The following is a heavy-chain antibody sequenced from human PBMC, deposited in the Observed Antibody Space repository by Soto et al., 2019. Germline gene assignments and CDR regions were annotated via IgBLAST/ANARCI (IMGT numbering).Heavy chain of an antibody. CDR2: INAGNGNT. V-gene: IGHV1-3*01. CDR3: AHRYCSGGSCYEDYYYGMEV. Sequence: QVQLVQSGAEVKKPGASVKVSCKASGYTFTSYAMHWVRQAPGQRLEWMGWINAGNGNTKYSQKFQGRVTITRDTSASTAYMELSSLRSEDTAVYYCAHRYCSGGSCYEDYYYGMEVWGQGTTVTVSS. D-gene: IGHD2-15*01. CDR1: GYTFTSYA. J-gene: IGHJ6*02.